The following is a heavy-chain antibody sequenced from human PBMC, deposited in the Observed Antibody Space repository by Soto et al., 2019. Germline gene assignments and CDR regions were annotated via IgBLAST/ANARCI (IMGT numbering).Heavy chain of an antibody. CDR2: IYYSGST. D-gene: IGHD6-6*01. CDR3: ARDNLGGAARGFFDY. Sequence: QVQLQESGPGLVKPSQTLSLTCTVSGGSISSGTYYWSWIRQHPGKGLEWIGYIYYSGSTHYNPSLNSRLTISVDTSKNQCDLNLSSVTAADTAVYYCARDNLGGAARGFFDYWGQGALVTVSS. J-gene: IGHJ4*02. V-gene: IGHV4-31*03. CDR1: GGSISSGTYY.